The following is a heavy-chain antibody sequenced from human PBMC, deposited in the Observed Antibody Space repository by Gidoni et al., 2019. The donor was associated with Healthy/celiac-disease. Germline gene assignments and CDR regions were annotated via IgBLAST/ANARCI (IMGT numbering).Heavy chain of an antibody. D-gene: IGHD6-13*01. CDR2: ISSSSSYI. V-gene: IGHV3-21*01. J-gene: IGHJ3*02. CDR1: GFTFLSYT. CDR3: ARDSGKQQLDPPEDAFDI. Sequence: EVQLVESGGGLVKPGGSLRFTCAASGFTFLSYTMNWVRQAPGKGLEWVSSISSSSSYIYYADSVKGRFTISRDNAKNSLYLQMNSLRAEDTAVYYCARDSGKQQLDPPEDAFDIWGQGTMVTVSS.